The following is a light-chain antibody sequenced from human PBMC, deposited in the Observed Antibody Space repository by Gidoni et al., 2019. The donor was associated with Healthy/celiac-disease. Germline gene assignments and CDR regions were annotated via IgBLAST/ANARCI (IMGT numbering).Light chain of an antibody. CDR1: QGINSW. CDR2: AAS. CDR3: QQANSFLGIT. J-gene: IGKJ5*01. V-gene: IGKV1-12*01. Sequence: DIQLTQSPSSVSASVGDSVTITCRASQGINSWLAWYQQKPGKAPKLLIYAASSLQSGVPSRFSGSGSGTDFTLTISSLQPEDFATYYCQQANSFLGITFGQGTRLEIK.